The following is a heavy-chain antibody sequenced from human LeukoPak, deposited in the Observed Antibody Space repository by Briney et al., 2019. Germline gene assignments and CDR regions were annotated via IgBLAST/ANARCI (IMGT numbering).Heavy chain of an antibody. V-gene: IGHV4-34*01. CDR3: ARGSKYSPRLDY. CDR1: GGSFSGYY. Sequence: PSETLSLTCAVYGGSFSGYYWSWIRQPPGKGLEWIGEINHSGSTNYNPSLKSRVTISVDTSKNQFSLKLSSVTAADTAVYYCARGSKYSPRLDYWGQGTLVTVSS. CDR2: INHSGST. D-gene: IGHD6-6*01. J-gene: IGHJ4*02.